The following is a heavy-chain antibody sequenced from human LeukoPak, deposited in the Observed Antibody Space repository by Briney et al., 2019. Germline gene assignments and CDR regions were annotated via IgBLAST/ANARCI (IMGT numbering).Heavy chain of an antibody. D-gene: IGHD4-17*01. CDR3: ARSAGGDYGDYPLDY. Sequence: SVKVSCKASGGTFSSYAISWVRQAPGQGLEWMGGIIPIFGTANYAQKFQGRVTITADKSTSTAYMELSSLRSEDTAVYYCARSAGGDYGDYPLDYWGQGTLVTVSS. V-gene: IGHV1-69*06. J-gene: IGHJ4*02. CDR1: GGTFSSYA. CDR2: IIPIFGTA.